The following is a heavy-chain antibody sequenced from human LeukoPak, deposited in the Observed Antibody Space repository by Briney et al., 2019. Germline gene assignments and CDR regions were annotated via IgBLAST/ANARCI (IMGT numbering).Heavy chain of an antibody. Sequence: GGSLRLSCAASGFTFSTCWMSWVRQAPGKGLEWVATIKYDGSEKYYVDSVKGRFTISRDNAKNSLYLQISSLRVEDTAVYYCARREATGCLSYGYWGQGTLVTVSP. V-gene: IGHV3-7*05. D-gene: IGHD6-19*01. CDR1: GFTFSTCW. CDR3: ARREATGCLSYGY. J-gene: IGHJ4*02. CDR2: IKYDGSEK.